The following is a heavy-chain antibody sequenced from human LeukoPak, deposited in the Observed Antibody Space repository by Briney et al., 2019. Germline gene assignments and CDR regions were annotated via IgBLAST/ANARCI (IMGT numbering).Heavy chain of an antibody. J-gene: IGHJ3*02. V-gene: IGHV4-59*08. CDR3: ARPAREGYDAFDI. Sequence: SETLSLTCTVSGGSISSYYWSWIRQPPGKGLEWIGYIYYSGSTNYNPSLKSRVTISVDTSKNQFSLKLSSVTAADTAVYYCARPAREGYDAFDIWGQGTMVTASS. D-gene: IGHD1-26*01. CDR2: IYYSGST. CDR1: GGSISSYY.